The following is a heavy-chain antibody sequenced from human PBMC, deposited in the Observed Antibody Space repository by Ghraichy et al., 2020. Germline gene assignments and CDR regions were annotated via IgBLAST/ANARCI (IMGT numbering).Heavy chain of an antibody. J-gene: IGHJ6*03. CDR1: GGSISGYY. D-gene: IGHD4-11*01. Sequence: SETLSLTCTVSGGSISGYYWSWIRQPPGKGLECIGWIFYSGSTAYNPSLQSRVTISIDAPKSQFSRRLNSVTAADTAVYYCARYSSFKTRHYMDVWGKGTTVTVS. CDR2: IFYSGST. CDR3: ARYSSFKTRHYMDV. V-gene: IGHV4-59*08.